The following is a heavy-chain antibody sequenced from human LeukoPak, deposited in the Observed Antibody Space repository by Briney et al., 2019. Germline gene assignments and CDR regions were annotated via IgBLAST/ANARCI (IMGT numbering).Heavy chain of an antibody. Sequence: SETLSLTCTVSGGSLSSYYWSWIRQPPGKGLEWIGYIYYSGSTNYNPSLKSRVTISIDTSKNQFSLKLSSVTAADTAVYYCARDRTTADWYYFDYWGQGTLVTVSS. J-gene: IGHJ4*02. D-gene: IGHD3/OR15-3a*01. CDR3: ARDRTTADWYYFDY. CDR2: IYYSGST. CDR1: GGSLSSYY. V-gene: IGHV4-59*01.